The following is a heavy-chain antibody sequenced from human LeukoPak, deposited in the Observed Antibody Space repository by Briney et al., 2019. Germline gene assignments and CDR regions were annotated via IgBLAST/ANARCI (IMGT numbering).Heavy chain of an antibody. J-gene: IGHJ3*02. CDR1: GFTFSSYS. V-gene: IGHV3-21*01. D-gene: IGHD2-2*01. CDR2: ISSSSSYI. Sequence: GGSLRLSCAASGFTFSSYSMNWVRQAPGKGLEWVSSISSSSSYIYYADSVKGRFAISRDNAKNSLYLQMNSLRAEDTAVYYCAREVEGAFDIWGQGTMVTVSS. CDR3: AREVEGAFDI.